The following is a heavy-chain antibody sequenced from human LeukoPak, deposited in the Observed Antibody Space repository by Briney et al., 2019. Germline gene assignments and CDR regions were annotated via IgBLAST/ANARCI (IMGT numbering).Heavy chain of an antibody. CDR1: GGTFSSYA. D-gene: IGHD6-13*01. CDR2: IIPILGIA. J-gene: IGHJ5*02. V-gene: IGHV1-69*04. Sequence: SVKVSCKASGGTFSSYAISWVRQAPGQGLEWMGRIIPILGIANYAQKFQGGVTITADKSTSTAYMELSSLRSEDTAVYYCAREWRLIAAANWFDPWGQGTLVTVSS. CDR3: AREWRLIAAANWFDP.